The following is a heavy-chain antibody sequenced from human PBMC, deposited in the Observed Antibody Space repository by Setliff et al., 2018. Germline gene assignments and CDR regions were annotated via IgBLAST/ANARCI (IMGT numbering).Heavy chain of an antibody. CDR2: MNPNSGNT. CDR3: ARVKVIVGATPRTYYMDV. J-gene: IGHJ6*03. D-gene: IGHD1-26*01. Sequence: ASVKVSCKASGYTFTSYDINWVRQATGQGLEWMGWMNPNSGNTGYAQKFQGRVTITRNTSTSTAYMELSSLRSEDTAVYYCARVKVIVGATPRTYYMDVWGKGTTVTVSS. V-gene: IGHV1-8*03. CDR1: GYTFTSYD.